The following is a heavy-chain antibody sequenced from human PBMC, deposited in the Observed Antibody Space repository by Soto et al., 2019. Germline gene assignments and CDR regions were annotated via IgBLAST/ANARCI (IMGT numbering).Heavy chain of an antibody. V-gene: IGHV3-7*05. Sequence: EVQLVESGGGLVQPGGSLRLSCLASEFTFNTYWMNWVRQAPGRGLEWVANIKDDGSEKNYVDSVKGRFTISRDNAKNSLYLQMNRLRGEDTAVYFCAREWGTPGRGSAVGYYYHYGMDVWGQGTTVTVSS. CDR3: AREWGTPGRGSAVGYYYHYGMDV. CDR2: IKDDGSEK. D-gene: IGHD6-19*01. J-gene: IGHJ6*02. CDR1: EFTFNTYW.